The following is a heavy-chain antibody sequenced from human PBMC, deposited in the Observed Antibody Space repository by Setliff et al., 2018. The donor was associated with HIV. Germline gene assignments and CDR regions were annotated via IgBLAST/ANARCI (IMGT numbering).Heavy chain of an antibody. J-gene: IGHJ4*02. V-gene: IGHV5-51*01. CDR1: GYSFSSYW. D-gene: IGHD2-2*01. CDR3: ARHLPDYQLLSPTFDH. CDR2: LYPADSNI. Sequence: GESLKISCKGSGYSFSSYWIGWVRQMPGKGLEFMGLLYPADSNIRYSPSFQGQVTISVDKSTNTAFLQWTSLRASDTAMYYCARHLPDYQLLSPTFDHWGQGTPVTVSS.